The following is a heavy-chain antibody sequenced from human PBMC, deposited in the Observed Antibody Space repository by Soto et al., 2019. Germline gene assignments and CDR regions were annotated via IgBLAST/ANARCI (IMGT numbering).Heavy chain of an antibody. V-gene: IGHV4-31*03. D-gene: IGHD6-13*01. CDR2: IYYSGST. CDR3: ARAAHYSSPFRWFDP. J-gene: IGHJ5*02. CDR1: GGSISSGGYY. Sequence: SETLCLTCTVSGGSISSGGYYWSWIRQHPGKGLEWIGYIYYSGSTYYNPSLKSRVTISVDTSKNQFSLKLSSVTAADTAVYYCARAAHYSSPFRWFDPWGQGTLVTVSS.